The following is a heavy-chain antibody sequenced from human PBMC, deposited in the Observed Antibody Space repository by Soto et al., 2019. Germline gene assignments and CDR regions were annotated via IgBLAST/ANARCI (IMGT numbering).Heavy chain of an antibody. D-gene: IGHD1-1*01. V-gene: IGHV1-3*01. CDR3: VRRNVSETGIACFDY. CDR1: GYTFTRYG. Sequence: ASVKVSCKASGYTFTRYGIHWVRQAPGQRLEWMGWINAANGDTKYSPKFQGRVTITRDTSASTAYMELSSLRSEDTAVYYCVRRNVSETGIACFDYWGHGTRVPVSS. CDR2: INAANGDT. J-gene: IGHJ5*01.